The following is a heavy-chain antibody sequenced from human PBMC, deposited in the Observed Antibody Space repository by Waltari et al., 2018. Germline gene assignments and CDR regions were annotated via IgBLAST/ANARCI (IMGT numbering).Heavy chain of an antibody. J-gene: IGHJ3*02. D-gene: IGHD2-8*02. V-gene: IGHV6-1*01. Sequence: QVQLQQSGPGLVQPSQTLPLTCAISGDSLFSHTVAWNWSRQSPSRGLEWLGRIYRGSNDYAVSVKSRITINSDTSKSQFSLQLNSVTPEDTAVYYCARGIWSAFDTWGQGTMVAVSS. CDR3: ARGIWSAFDT. CDR1: GDSLFSHTVA. CDR2: IYRGSN.